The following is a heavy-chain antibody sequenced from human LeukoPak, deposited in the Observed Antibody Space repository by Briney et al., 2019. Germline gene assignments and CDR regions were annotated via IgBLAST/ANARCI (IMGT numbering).Heavy chain of an antibody. CDR3: VKSGYSSGWYSGWFDP. D-gene: IGHD6-19*01. CDR1: RFTFSSYA. V-gene: IGHV3-23*01. J-gene: IGHJ5*02. Sequence: GGSLRLSCAASRFTFSSYAMSWLRQAPGKGLEWVSAISGSGGSTYYADSVKGRFTISRDNSKNTLYLQMNSLRAEDTAVYYCVKSGYSSGWYSGWFDPWGQGTLVTVSS. CDR2: ISGSGGST.